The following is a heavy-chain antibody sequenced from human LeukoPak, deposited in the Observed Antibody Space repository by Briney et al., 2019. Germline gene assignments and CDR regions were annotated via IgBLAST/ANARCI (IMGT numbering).Heavy chain of an antibody. CDR1: GGSYRGYY. CDR3: AKESCSGGSCYIFDY. Sequence: PSETLSLTSGVYGGSYRGYYWSWIRQPPGKGLEWIGEVNHSGSTNYNTSLKSRVTISVDTSKNQFSLKLSSVTAADTAVYYCAKESCSGGSCYIFDYWGQGTLVTVSS. J-gene: IGHJ4*02. CDR2: VNHSGST. D-gene: IGHD2-15*01. V-gene: IGHV4-34*01.